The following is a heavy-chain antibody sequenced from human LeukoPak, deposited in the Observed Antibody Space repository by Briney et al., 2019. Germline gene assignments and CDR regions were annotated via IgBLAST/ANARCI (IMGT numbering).Heavy chain of an antibody. CDR1: GFTFSSYA. CDR3: AKGSDYGDRPHYYFDY. Sequence: PGGSLRLSCAASGFTFSSYAMSWVRQAPGKGLEWVSGISWNSGSIGYADSVKGRFTISRDNAKNSLYLQMNSLRAEDTALYYCAKGSDYGDRPHYYFDYWGQGTLVTVSS. V-gene: IGHV3-9*01. CDR2: ISWNSGSI. J-gene: IGHJ4*02. D-gene: IGHD4-17*01.